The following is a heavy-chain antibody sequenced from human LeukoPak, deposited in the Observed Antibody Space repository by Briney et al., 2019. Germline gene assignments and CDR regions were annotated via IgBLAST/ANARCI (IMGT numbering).Heavy chain of an antibody. Sequence: SETLSLTCAVYGGSFSGYYWSWIRQPPGKALEWIGTVYHSGSTYYNPSLKSRVTVSVNTSKDHFSLKLSSVTAADTAVYYCAREIHFDSSGQRTLHAFDIWGQGTMVTVSS. CDR3: AREIHFDSSGQRTLHAFDI. D-gene: IGHD3-22*01. J-gene: IGHJ3*02. CDR1: GGSFSGYY. V-gene: IGHV4-34*01. CDR2: VYHSGST.